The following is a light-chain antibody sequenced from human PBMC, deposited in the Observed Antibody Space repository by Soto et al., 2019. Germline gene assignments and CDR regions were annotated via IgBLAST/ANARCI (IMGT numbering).Light chain of an antibody. J-gene: IGLJ3*02. CDR2: DDN. CDR1: SFNIGNNY. CDR3: GTWHRSLRAWV. Sequence: QSVLTQPPSVSAAPGQKVTISCSGISFNIGNNYVSWYQQLPGTAPTLLIYDDNKRPSGIPDRFSGAKSATSATLGIAGLQTGDEADYFCGTWHRSLRAWVLGGGTKLPVL. V-gene: IGLV1-51*01.